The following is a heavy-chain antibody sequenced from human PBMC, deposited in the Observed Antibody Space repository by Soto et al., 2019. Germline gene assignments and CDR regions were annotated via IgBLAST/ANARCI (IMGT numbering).Heavy chain of an antibody. J-gene: IGHJ4*02. Sequence: GGSLRLSCAASGFTFSSYAMHWVRQAPGKGLEWVAVISYDGSNKYYADSVKDRFTISRDNSKNTLYLQMNSLRAEDTAVYYCARDQGVEAHCSGGSCYFDYWGQGTLVTVSS. CDR1: GFTFSSYA. D-gene: IGHD2-15*01. V-gene: IGHV3-30*04. CDR3: ARDQGVEAHCSGGSCYFDY. CDR2: ISYDGSNK.